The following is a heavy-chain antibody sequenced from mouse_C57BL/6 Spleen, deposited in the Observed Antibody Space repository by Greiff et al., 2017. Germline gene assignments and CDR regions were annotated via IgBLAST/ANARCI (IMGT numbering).Heavy chain of an antibody. J-gene: IGHJ4*01. Sequence: QVKLQQPGAELVKPGASVKMSCTASGYTFTSYGINWVKQRPGQGLEWIGDIYPGSGSTNYNEKFKGKATLTVDTSSSTVYIQLSSLTSYDSPVYYSARADAMDYWGQGTSVTVSS. CDR2: IYPGSGST. V-gene: IGHV1-55*01. CDR3: ARADAMDY. CDR1: GYTFTSYG.